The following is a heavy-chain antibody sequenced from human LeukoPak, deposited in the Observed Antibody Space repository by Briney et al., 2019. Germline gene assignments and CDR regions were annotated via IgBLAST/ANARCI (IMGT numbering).Heavy chain of an antibody. V-gene: IGHV4-30-4*01. D-gene: IGHD3-10*01. J-gene: IGHJ5*02. CDR2: IYYSGST. CDR3: ARSRITMVRGPWFDP. CDR1: GGSISSGDYY. Sequence: SETLSLTCTVSGGSISSGDYYWSWIRQPPGKGLEWIGYIYYSGSTSYNPSLKSRVIISVDTSKNQFSLKLSSVTAADTAVYYCARSRITMVRGPWFDPWGQGTLVTVSS.